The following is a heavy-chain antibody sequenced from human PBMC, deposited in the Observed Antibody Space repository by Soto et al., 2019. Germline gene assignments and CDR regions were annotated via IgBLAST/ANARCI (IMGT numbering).Heavy chain of an antibody. CDR1: GFTFSNYA. V-gene: IGHV3-21*01. CDR2: MSGSGSSSSSYI. CDR3: ARGSYYDILTGYFFDAFDI. J-gene: IGHJ3*02. Sequence: GGSLRLSCAASGFTFSNYAMSWVRQAPGKGLEWVSAMSGSGSSSSSYIYYADSVKGRFTISRDNAKNSLYLQMNSLRAEDTAVYYCARGSYYDILTGYFFDAFDIWGQGTMVTVSS. D-gene: IGHD3-9*01.